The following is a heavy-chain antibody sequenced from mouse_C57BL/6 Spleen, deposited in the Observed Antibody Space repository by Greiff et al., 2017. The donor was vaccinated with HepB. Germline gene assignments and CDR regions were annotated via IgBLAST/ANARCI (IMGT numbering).Heavy chain of an antibody. V-gene: IGHV14-3*01. D-gene: IGHD1-1*01. CDR2: IDPANGNT. CDR3: ARGKNYGSSTFAY. J-gene: IGHJ3*01. Sequence: VQLKQSVAELVRPGASVKLSCTASGFNIKNTYMHWVKQRPEQGLEWIGRIDPANGNTKYAPKFQGKATITADTSSNTAYLQLSSLTSEDTAIYYCARGKNYGSSTFAYWGQGTLVTVSA. CDR1: GFNIKNTY.